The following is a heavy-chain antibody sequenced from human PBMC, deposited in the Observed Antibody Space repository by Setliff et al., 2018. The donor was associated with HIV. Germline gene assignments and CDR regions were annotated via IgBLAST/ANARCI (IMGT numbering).Heavy chain of an antibody. D-gene: IGHD3-22*01. V-gene: IGHV1-24*01. Sequence: GASVKVSCKVSGYTLTELSIHWVRQAPEKGLEWMGRFNRDYRGTNYLPDLQDRIYSPHFQGRVTMTEDTSTDTAYMELSSLRSEDTAMYYCATIRAYYYDSSGQEYFQYWGHGTLVTVSS. CDR1: GYTLTELS. CDR2: FNRDYRGTNYLPDLQDR. J-gene: IGHJ1*01. CDR3: ATIRAYYYDSSGQEYFQY.